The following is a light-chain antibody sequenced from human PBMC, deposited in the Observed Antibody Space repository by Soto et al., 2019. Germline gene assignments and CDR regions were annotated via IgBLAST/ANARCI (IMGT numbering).Light chain of an antibody. CDR3: HQSTT. CDR2: GAS. CDR1: QSVSSRY. Sequence: EIVLTQSPGTLSLSPGERATLSCRASQSVSSRYLAWYQQKPGQAPRLLIYGASSRATGIPDRFSGSGSGTDFTLTISRLGPEGVAVYYWHQSTTFGQGTKVEIK. V-gene: IGKV3-20*01. J-gene: IGKJ1*01.